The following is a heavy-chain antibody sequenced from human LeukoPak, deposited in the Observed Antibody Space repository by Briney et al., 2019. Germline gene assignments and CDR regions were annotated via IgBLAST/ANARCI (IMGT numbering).Heavy chain of an antibody. V-gene: IGHV1-69*06. CDR2: IIPIFGSA. D-gene: IGHD3-10*01. J-gene: IGHJ5*02. CDR3: ARDKGQYGSGTRGFTWFDP. Sequence: ASVKVSCKASGYTFTSYGISWVRQAPGQGLEWMGGIIPIFGSAIYAQKFQGRVTITADTSTSTAYMELTSLRSEDTAMYYCARDKGQYGSGTRGFTWFDPWGQGTLVTVSS. CDR1: GYTFTSYG.